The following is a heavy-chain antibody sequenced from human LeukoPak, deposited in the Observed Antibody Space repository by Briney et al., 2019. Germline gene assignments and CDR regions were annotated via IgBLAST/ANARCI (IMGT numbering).Heavy chain of an antibody. Sequence: GGSLRLSCAASGFTFNNYAMNWVRQAPGKGLEWVSLISGSGGSTYYPDSVKGRFTISRDNSKNTLYLQMNSLRAEDTAVYYCAKDFDWSLGAMDVWGQGTTVIVSS. V-gene: IGHV3-23*01. D-gene: IGHD3-9*01. CDR2: ISGSGGST. J-gene: IGHJ6*02. CDR3: AKDFDWSLGAMDV. CDR1: GFTFNNYA.